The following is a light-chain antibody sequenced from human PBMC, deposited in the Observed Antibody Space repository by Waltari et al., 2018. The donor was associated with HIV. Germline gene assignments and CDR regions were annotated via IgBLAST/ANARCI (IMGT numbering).Light chain of an antibody. CDR3: QQANSFPIT. J-gene: IGKJ5*01. CDR1: HDINIW. V-gene: IGKV1-12*01. Sequence: DIQMTQSPSSVSASVGDRGTITCRASHDINIWLAMYQQKPGRAPNLLIYATSTLQGDVPSRFSGSRSGTNFTLTISSLQPEDFATYYCQQANSFPITFGQGTRLDIK. CDR2: ATS.